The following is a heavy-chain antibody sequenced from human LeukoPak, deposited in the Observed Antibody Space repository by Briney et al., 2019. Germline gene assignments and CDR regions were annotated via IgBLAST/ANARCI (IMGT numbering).Heavy chain of an antibody. CDR1: GGSISSCGYS. Sequence: SQTLSLTCAVSGGSISSCGYSWSWIRQPPGKDLEWIGYIYHSGSAYYNPSLKSRVTMSVDRSKNQFSLNLSSVTAADTAVYYCARSTPVAYYFDYWGQGTLVTVSP. J-gene: IGHJ4*02. CDR3: ARSTPVAYYFDY. CDR2: IYHSGSA. V-gene: IGHV4-30-2*01. D-gene: IGHD2-2*01.